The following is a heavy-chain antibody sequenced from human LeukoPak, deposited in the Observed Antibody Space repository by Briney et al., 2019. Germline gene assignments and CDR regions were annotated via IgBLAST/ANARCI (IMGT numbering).Heavy chain of an antibody. CDR1: GFTFSSYA. CDR2: ISGSGGST. V-gene: IGHV3-23*01. J-gene: IGHJ4*02. CDR3: SREPGFSWE. D-gene: IGHD1-26*01. Sequence: GGSLRLSCAASGFTFSSYAMSWVRQAPGKGLEWVSTISGSGGSTYYADSVKGRFTISRDNPKNTLYLQMNSLRAEDRAVYYCSREPGFSWEGGQGTLVTVSS.